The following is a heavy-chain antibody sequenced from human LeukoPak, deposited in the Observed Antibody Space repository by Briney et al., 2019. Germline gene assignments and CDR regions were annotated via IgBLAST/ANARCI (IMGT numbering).Heavy chain of an antibody. Sequence: PGGSLRLFCAPSGFSFNSYAMSWARQAPRKGLEWLSAISGIGDSIYYADSVKGRFTISRDNSKNTLYLQMNSLRAEDTAVYYCAKVTYYDFWSGYHRAEYFQYWGQGTLVTVSS. D-gene: IGHD3-3*01. CDR3: AKVTYYDFWSGYHRAEYFQY. V-gene: IGHV3-23*01. CDR1: GFSFNSYA. J-gene: IGHJ1*01. CDR2: ISGIGDSI.